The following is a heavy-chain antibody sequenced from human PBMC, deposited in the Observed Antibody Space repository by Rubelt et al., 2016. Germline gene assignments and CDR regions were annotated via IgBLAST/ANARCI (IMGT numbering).Heavy chain of an antibody. CDR1: GGTFSSYA. D-gene: IGHD3-22*01. CDR3: ARDRGRTYYYDSSGYYYPSDY. J-gene: IGHJ4*02. CDR2: IIPIFGTA. Sequence: VKKPGSSVKVSCKASGGTFSSYAISWVRQAPGHGLEWMGGIIPIFGTANYAQKFQGRVTMTPDTSTSTAYMELRSLRSDHTAGYYCARDRGRTYYYDSSGYYYPSDYWGQGTLVTVSA. V-gene: IGHV1-69*06.